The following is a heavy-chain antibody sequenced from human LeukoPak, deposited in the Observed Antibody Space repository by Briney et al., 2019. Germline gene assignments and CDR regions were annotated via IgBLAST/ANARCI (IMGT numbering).Heavy chain of an antibody. V-gene: IGHV1-69*13. J-gene: IGHJ5*02. CDR3: ARIGQGYGSGSYYQYNWFDP. CDR1: GGTFSSYV. CDR2: IIPIFGTA. Sequence: ASVKVSCKASGGTFSSYVISWVRQAPGQGLEWMGGIIPIFGTANYAQKFQGRVTITADESTSTAYMELSSLRSEDTAVYYCARIGQGYGSGSYYQYNWFDPWGQGTLVTVSS. D-gene: IGHD3-10*01.